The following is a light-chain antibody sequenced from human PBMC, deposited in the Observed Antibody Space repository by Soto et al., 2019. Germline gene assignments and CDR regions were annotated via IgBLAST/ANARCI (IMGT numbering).Light chain of an antibody. J-gene: IGKJ2*01. CDR1: QSIASY. Sequence: DIQMTQSPSSLSASVGDRVIITCRASQSIASYLIWYQQKPGQAPKVLIYGASTLQSGVPSRFSGSGSGTDSTLTISSLQPEDFATYYCQQSYSIPPYTCGRGTKLEIK. CDR2: GAS. CDR3: QQSYSIPPYT. V-gene: IGKV1-39*01.